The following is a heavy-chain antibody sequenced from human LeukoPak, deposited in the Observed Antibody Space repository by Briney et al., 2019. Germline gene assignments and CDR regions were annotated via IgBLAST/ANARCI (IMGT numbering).Heavy chain of an antibody. J-gene: IGHJ1*01. CDR1: GFTFSSYS. D-gene: IGHD5-18*01. V-gene: IGHV3-21*01. CDR3: ARAVGRLPEYFQH. CDR2: ISSSSSYI. Sequence: GESLRLSCAASGFTFSSYSMNWVRQAPGKGLEWVSSISSSSSYIYYADSVKGRFTISRDNAKNSLYLQMNSLRADDTAVYYCARAVGRLPEYFQHWGQGTLVTVSS.